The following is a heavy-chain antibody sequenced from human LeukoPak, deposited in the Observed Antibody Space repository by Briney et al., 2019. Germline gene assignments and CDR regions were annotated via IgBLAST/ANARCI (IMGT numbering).Heavy chain of an antibody. D-gene: IGHD3-10*01. V-gene: IGHV1-8*01. CDR3: ARGEITMARPLFDY. CDR2: MKLNSGNT. CDR1: GYTFTSYD. J-gene: IGHJ4*02. Sequence: ASVKVSCKASGYTFTSYDINWVRQAPGQRLEWMGWMKLNSGNTGYAQKFQGRVTMTRDTSTSTVYMELSSLRSEDTAVYYCARGEITMARPLFDYWGQGTLVTVSS.